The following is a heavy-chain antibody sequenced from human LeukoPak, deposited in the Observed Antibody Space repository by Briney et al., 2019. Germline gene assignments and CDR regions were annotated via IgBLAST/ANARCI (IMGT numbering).Heavy chain of an antibody. Sequence: PGGSLRLSCAASGFTFSSYAMNWVRQAPGKGLEWVSAISGSGSSTYYADSVKGRFTISRDNSKNTLYLQMNSLRAEDTAVYYCAKDPSGQQLVFDYWGQGTLVTVSS. D-gene: IGHD6-13*01. V-gene: IGHV3-23*01. CDR3: AKDPSGQQLVFDY. J-gene: IGHJ4*02. CDR2: ISGSGSST. CDR1: GFTFSSYA.